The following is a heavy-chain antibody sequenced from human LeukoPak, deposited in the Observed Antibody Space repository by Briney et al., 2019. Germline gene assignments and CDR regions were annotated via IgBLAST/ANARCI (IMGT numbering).Heavy chain of an antibody. D-gene: IGHD5-24*01. CDR1: GFTVSSNY. V-gene: IGHV3-66*01. CDR3: AKEMATMNAFDI. J-gene: IGHJ3*02. Sequence: GGSLRLSCVASGFTVSSNYTSWVRQAPGKGLEWVSVIYSGGTTDYKDSVKDRFIISRDNSKNTLYLQMNSLRAEDTAVYYCAKEMATMNAFDIWGQGTMVTVSS. CDR2: IYSGGTT.